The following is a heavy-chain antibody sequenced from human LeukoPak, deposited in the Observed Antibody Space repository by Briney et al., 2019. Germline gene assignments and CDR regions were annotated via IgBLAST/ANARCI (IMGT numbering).Heavy chain of an antibody. CDR1: GYTFTSYA. V-gene: IGHV1-3*01. CDR2: INAGNGNT. D-gene: IGHD3-16*01. Sequence: GASVTVSCKASGYTFTSYAMHWVRQAPGQRLEWIGWINAGNGNTKYSQKFQGRVTITRDTSGSTAYMEPSRRRSEDAAVFYCARARGSRDYFDYWGEGGLVTVSS. CDR3: ARARGSRDYFDY. J-gene: IGHJ4*02.